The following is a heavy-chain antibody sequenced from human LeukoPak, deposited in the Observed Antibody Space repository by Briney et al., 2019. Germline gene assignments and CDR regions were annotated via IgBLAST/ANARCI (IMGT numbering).Heavy chain of an antibody. V-gene: IGHV4-61*08. CDR1: GGSISSGGYY. CDR3: ARQTHHSSSWSSYYYYYYGMDV. D-gene: IGHD6-13*01. Sequence: SETLSLTCTVSGGSISSGGYYWSWIRQHPGKGLEWIGYIYYSGSTNYNPSLKSRVTISVDTSKNQFSLKLSSVTAADTAVYYCARQTHHSSSWSSYYYYYYGMDVWGQGTTVTVSS. CDR2: IYYSGST. J-gene: IGHJ6*02.